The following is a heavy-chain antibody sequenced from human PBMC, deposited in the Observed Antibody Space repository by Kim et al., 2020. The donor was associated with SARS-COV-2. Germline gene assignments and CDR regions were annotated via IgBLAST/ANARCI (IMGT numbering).Heavy chain of an antibody. D-gene: IGHD5-12*01. V-gene: IGHV4-59*09. Sequence: TNYNPSLKSRVTISVDTSKNQFSLKLSSVTAADTAVYYCARGAPIRGFDYWGQGTLVTVSS. CDR3: ARGAPIRGFDY. J-gene: IGHJ4*02. CDR2: T.